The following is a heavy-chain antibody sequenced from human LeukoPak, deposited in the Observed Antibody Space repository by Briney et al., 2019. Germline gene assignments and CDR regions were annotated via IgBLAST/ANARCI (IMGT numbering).Heavy chain of an antibody. Sequence: PSETLSLTCTVSGGSIGSYYWTWIRQPPGKGLEWIGYIYYSGSTNYKPSLESRVTISVDTSKNQFSLNLTSVTAADTAVYYCVRHGRHTYIDYWGQGTLVTVSS. CDR1: GGSIGSYY. CDR3: VRHGRHTYIDY. D-gene: IGHD1-26*01. V-gene: IGHV4-59*08. CDR2: IYYSGST. J-gene: IGHJ4*02.